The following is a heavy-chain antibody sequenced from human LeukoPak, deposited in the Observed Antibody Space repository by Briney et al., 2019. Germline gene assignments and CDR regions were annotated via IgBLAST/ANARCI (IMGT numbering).Heavy chain of an antibody. CDR3: ARDPGISSGWYGFWFDP. CDR1: DYTFTSYG. D-gene: IGHD6-19*01. CDR2: INPNSGGT. V-gene: IGHV1-2*02. Sequence: ASVKVSCKGSDYTFTSYGISWVRQAPGQGLEWMGWINPNSGGTNYAQKFQGRVTMTRDTSISTAYMELSRLRSDDTAVYYCARDPGISSGWYGFWFDPWGQGTLVTVSS. J-gene: IGHJ5*02.